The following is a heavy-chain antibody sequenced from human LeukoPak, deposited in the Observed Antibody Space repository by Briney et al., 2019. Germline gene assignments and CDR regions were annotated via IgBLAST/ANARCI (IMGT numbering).Heavy chain of an antibody. J-gene: IGHJ4*02. Sequence: PGRSLRLSCAASGFTFSSYGMHWVRQAPGKGLEWVSSISSSSSYIYYADSVKGRFTISRDNAKNSLYLQMNSLRAEDTAVYYCARDYYDSSGYFFYWGQGTLVTVSS. V-gene: IGHV3-21*01. CDR3: ARDYYDSSGYFFY. CDR1: GFTFSSYG. CDR2: ISSSSSYI. D-gene: IGHD3-22*01.